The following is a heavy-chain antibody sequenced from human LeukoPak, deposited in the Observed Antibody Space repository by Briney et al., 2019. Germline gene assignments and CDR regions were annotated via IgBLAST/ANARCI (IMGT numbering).Heavy chain of an antibody. Sequence: GGSLRLSCAASGFTFSSYWMHWVRQAPGKGLEWVAVISYDGSNKYYADSVKGRFTISRDNSKNTLYLQMNSLRAEDTAVYYCAKQLGDYWGQGTLVTVSS. D-gene: IGHD5-24*01. V-gene: IGHV3-30*18. CDR1: GFTFSSYW. CDR2: ISYDGSNK. CDR3: AKQLGDY. J-gene: IGHJ4*02.